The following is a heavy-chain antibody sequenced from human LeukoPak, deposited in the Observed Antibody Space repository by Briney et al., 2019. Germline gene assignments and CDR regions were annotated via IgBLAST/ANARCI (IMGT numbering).Heavy chain of an antibody. J-gene: IGHJ4*02. CDR1: GYTFTSYY. Sequence: SVKVSCKASGYTFTSYYMHWVRQAPGQGLEWMGRIIPILGIANYAQKFQGRVTITADKSTSTAYMELSSLRSEDTAVYYCAREDGIVGATYYFDYWGQGTLVTVSS. D-gene: IGHD1-26*01. V-gene: IGHV1-69*04. CDR2: IIPILGIA. CDR3: AREDGIVGATYYFDY.